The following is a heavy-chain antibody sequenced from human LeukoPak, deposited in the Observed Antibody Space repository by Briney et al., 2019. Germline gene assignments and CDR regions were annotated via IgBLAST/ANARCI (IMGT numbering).Heavy chain of an antibody. V-gene: IGHV1-69*13. J-gene: IGHJ5*02. CDR2: IIPIFGTA. CDR3: ARVLSSYGSGSYSSWFDP. CDR1: GGTFSSYA. D-gene: IGHD3-10*01. Sequence: SVKVSCKASGGTFSSYAISWVRQAPGQGLEWMGGIIPIFGTANYAQKFQGRVTITADESTSTAYMELSSLRSEDTAVYYCARVLSSYGSGSYSSWFDPWGQGTLVTVSS.